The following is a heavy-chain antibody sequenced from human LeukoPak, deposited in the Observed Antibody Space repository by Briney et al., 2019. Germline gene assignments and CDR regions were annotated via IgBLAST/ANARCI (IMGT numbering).Heavy chain of an antibody. CDR3: TLDGARQQLNYYYYMDV. CDR2: IKSKTEGGTI. J-gene: IGHJ6*03. CDR1: GFTFINAW. V-gene: IGHV3-15*01. Sequence: GGSLRLSCAASGFTFINAWMSWARQAPGKGLEWVGRIKSKTEGGTIEYAAPVEGRFSISRDDSKNTLYLQMNSLKTEDTAVYYCTLDGARQQLNYYYYMDVWGKGTTVTVSS. D-gene: IGHD6-13*01.